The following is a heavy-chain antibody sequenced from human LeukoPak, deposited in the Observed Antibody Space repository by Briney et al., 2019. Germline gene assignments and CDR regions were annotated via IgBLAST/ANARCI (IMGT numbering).Heavy chain of an antibody. Sequence: GGSLRLSCAASGFTFSSYGMHWVRQAPGKGLEWVAVISYDGSNKYYADSVKGRFTISRDNSKNTLYLQMNSLRAEDTAVYYCARDHSSSWPYYYYYGMDVWGQGTTVTVSS. CDR2: ISYDGSNK. V-gene: IGHV3-30*03. CDR1: GFTFSSYG. CDR3: ARDHSSSWPYYYYYGMDV. J-gene: IGHJ6*02. D-gene: IGHD6-13*01.